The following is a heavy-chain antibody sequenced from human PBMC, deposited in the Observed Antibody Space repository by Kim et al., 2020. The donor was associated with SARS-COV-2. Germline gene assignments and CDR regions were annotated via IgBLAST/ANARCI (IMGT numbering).Heavy chain of an antibody. CDR3: ASAGLIGPTYGFDP. J-gene: IGHJ5*02. CDR2: ISYDGSHH. Sequence: GGSLRLSCAASGFTFSIYPMLWVRQAPGNGLEWVAVISYDGSHHYYADSVKGRFTFSRDNSKNTLYLQMNSLRPEDTAVYYCASAGLIGPTYGFDPGGRGTLLTVSS. CDR1: GFTFSIYP. D-gene: IGHD1-26*01. V-gene: IGHV3-30*04.